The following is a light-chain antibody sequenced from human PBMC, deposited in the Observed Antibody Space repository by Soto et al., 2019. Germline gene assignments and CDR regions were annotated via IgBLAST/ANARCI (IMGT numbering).Light chain of an antibody. Sequence: EIVLTLSPATLSLSPGERATLSCRASQSVSKYLDWFQQKPGQAPRLLIYDTSNRATGIPARVSGSGSGTDFTLTISSLEPEDFAVYYCQQRSNWPRTFGQGTKVDIK. CDR2: DTS. CDR3: QQRSNWPRT. CDR1: QSVSKY. J-gene: IGKJ1*01. V-gene: IGKV3-11*01.